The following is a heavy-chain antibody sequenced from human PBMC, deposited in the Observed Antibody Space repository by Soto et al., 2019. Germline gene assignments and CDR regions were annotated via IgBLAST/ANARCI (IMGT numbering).Heavy chain of an antibody. CDR1: GGSISSGGYY. J-gene: IGHJ1*01. CDR2: IYYSGST. CDR3: ARVGGVWGMIVEPFFQH. D-gene: IGHD3-22*01. V-gene: IGHV4-31*03. Sequence: QVQLQESGPGLVKPSQTLSLTCTVSGGSISSGGYYWSWIRQHPGKGLEWIGYIYYSGSTYYNPSLKSRVTISVDTSKNQFSLKLSSVTAADTAVYYCARVGGVWGMIVEPFFQHWGQGPLVTVSS.